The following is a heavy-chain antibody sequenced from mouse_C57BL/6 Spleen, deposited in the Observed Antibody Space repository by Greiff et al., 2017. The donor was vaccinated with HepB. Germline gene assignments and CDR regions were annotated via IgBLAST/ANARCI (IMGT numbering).Heavy chain of an antibody. CDR3: ARSGDYDEDFDY. J-gene: IGHJ2*01. CDR2: INPNNGGT. CDR1: GYTFTDYN. D-gene: IGHD2-4*01. V-gene: IGHV1-22*01. Sequence: EVQLQQSGPELVKPGASVKMSCKASGYTFTDYNMHWVKQSHGKSLEWIGYINPNNGGTSYNQKFKGKATLTVNKSSSTAYMELRSLTSEDSAVYYCARSGDYDEDFDYWGQGTTLTVSS.